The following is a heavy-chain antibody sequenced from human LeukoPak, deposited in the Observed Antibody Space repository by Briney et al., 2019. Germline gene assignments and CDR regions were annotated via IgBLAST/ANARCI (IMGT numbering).Heavy chain of an antibody. V-gene: IGHV1-2*02. Sequence: ASVKVSCKASGYTFTGYYMHWVRQAPRQGLEWMGWINPNSGGTNYAQKFQGRVTMTRDTSTSTAYMELSRLRSDDTAVYYCARGLEYYYDSSDWGQGTLVTVSS. CDR3: ARGLEYYYDSSD. CDR2: INPNSGGT. J-gene: IGHJ4*02. D-gene: IGHD3-22*01. CDR1: GYTFTGYY.